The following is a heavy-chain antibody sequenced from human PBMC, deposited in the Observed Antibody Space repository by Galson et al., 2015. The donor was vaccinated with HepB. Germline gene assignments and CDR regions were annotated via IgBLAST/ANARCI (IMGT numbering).Heavy chain of an antibody. D-gene: IGHD2-8*02. Sequence: SLRLSCAASGFPFNNAWMTWVRQAPGMGLEWVGRIKSKTDGETTEYAAPVKGRFTISRDESKNRLYLQMNSLKTEDTAVYYCTTDVYYSTYWSWLDPWGQGTLVTVSS. J-gene: IGHJ5*02. CDR3: TTDVYYSTYWSWLDP. CDR1: GFPFNNAW. V-gene: IGHV3-15*01. CDR2: IKSKTDGETT.